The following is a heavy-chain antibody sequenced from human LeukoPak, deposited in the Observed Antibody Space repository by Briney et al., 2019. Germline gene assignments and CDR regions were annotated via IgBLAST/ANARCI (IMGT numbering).Heavy chain of an antibody. J-gene: IGHJ4*02. V-gene: IGHV3-30-3*01. CDR3: ARDRYYYDSSGYYPFGY. CDR1: GFTFSSYA. CDR2: ISYDGSNK. Sequence: GASLRLSCAASGFTFSSYAMSWVRQAPGKGLEWVAVISYDGSNKYYADSVKGRFTISRDNSKNTLYLQMNSLRAEDTAVYYCARDRYYYDSSGYYPFGYWGQGTPVTVSS. D-gene: IGHD3-22*01.